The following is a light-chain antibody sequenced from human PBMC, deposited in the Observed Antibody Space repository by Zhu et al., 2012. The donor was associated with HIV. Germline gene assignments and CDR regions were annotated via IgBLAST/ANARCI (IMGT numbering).Light chain of an antibody. Sequence: EIVLTQSPGTLSLSPGDRATLSGRASQSISSTFLAWYQQKPGQAPRLLIYGASTRAIGIPDRFSGSASGTDFSLTITRLEPEDFAVYYCQQYGSSPLTFGGGTKVEIK. CDR2: GAS. J-gene: IGKJ4*01. CDR3: QQYGSSPLT. CDR1: QSISSTF. V-gene: IGKV3-20*01.